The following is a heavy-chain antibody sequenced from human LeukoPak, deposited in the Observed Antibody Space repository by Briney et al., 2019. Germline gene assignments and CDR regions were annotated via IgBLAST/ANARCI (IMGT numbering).Heavy chain of an antibody. V-gene: IGHV3-30*02. Sequence: PGGSLRLSCAASGFTFSSYGIHWVRQAPGKGLEWVAFIRYDGSNKYYADSVKGRFTISRDNSKNTLYLQMNSLRAEDTAVYYCAKETERLGELSFDYWGQGTLVTVSS. CDR2: IRYDGSNK. CDR3: AKETERLGELSFDY. J-gene: IGHJ4*02. CDR1: GFTFSSYG. D-gene: IGHD3-16*02.